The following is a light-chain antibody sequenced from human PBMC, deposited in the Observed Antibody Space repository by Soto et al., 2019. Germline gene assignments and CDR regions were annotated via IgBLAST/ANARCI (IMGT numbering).Light chain of an antibody. CDR3: CSYAGSYTYV. J-gene: IGLJ1*01. CDR2: EVN. V-gene: IGLV2-14*01. CDR1: SSDVGGYNY. Sequence: QSVLTQPASVSGSPGQSITISCTGTSSDVGGYNYVSWYQQYPGKAPKLIVYEVNNRPSGVSGRFSGSKSGNTASLTISGLQAEDEADYYCCSYAGSYTYVFGTGTKV.